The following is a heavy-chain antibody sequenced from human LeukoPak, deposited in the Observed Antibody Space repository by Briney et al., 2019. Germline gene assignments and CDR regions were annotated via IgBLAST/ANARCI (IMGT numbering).Heavy chain of an antibody. CDR1: GGSFSGYY. CDR3: ARDLGITIFGVVIPYYYGMDV. D-gene: IGHD3-3*01. V-gene: IGHV4-34*01. CDR2: INHGGST. J-gene: IGHJ6*02. Sequence: SETLSLTCAVYGGSFSGYYWSWIRQPPGKGLEWIGEINHGGSTNYNPSLKSRVTISVDTSKNQFSLKLSSVTAADTAVYYCARDLGITIFGVVIPYYYGMDVWGQGTTVTVSS.